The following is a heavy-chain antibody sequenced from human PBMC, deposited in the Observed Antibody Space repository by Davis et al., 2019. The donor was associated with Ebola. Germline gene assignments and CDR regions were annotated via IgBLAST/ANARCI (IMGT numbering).Heavy chain of an antibody. CDR3: ARDDLTGLMDS. J-gene: IGHJ4*02. V-gene: IGHV4-30-4*08. D-gene: IGHD2-8*02. CDR1: GGSITSGDYS. Sequence: SETLSLTCTVSGGSITSGDYSWSWIRQSPGKALEWIGYIHHSGGPYYNPSLKRRITISVDTSKNQFSLRLNSVTAADTATYYCARDDLTGLMDSWGQGTLVTVSS. CDR2: IHHSGGP.